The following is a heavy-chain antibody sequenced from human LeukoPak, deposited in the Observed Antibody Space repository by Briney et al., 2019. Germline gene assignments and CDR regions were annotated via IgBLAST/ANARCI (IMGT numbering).Heavy chain of an antibody. J-gene: IGHJ4*02. CDR3: AKDRSDSNSWYAGSH. CDR2: ISYDGSNK. CDR1: GLTFSSYG. Sequence: PGGSLRLSCAASGLTFSSYGMHWVRQAPGKGLEWVAVISYDGSNKYYADSVKGRFTISRDNSKNTLYLQMNSLRAEDTAIYYCAKDRSDSNSWYAGSHWGQGTLVTVSS. V-gene: IGHV3-30*18. D-gene: IGHD6-13*01.